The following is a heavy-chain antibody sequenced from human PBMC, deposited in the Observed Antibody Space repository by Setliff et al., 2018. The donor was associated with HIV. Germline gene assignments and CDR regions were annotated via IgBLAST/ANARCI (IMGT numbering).Heavy chain of an antibody. CDR3: ARGGPARVALLYWFDP. J-gene: IGHJ5*02. D-gene: IGHD2-21*01. CDR1: GDPFASYD. V-gene: IGHV1-8*01. Sequence: ASVKVSCKVSGDPFASYDVNWVRQATGQGLEWMGWMNPNSGNTGYAQKLQGRVTMTRNIAISTAYMELSNLRSDDTAVYFCARGGPARVALLYWFDPWGQGTLVTVSS. CDR2: MNPNSGNT.